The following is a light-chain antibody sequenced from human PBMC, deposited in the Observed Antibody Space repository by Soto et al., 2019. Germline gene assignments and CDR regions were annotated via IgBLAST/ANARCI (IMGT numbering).Light chain of an antibody. CDR2: DVS. CDR3: SSYTSSSTEI. V-gene: IGLV2-14*01. Sequence: QSVLTQPASVSGSPGQSITISCTGTSSDVGGYNYVSWYQQHPGKVPKLMIYDVSNRPSGVSNRFSGSKSGNTASLTISGLQAEDEADYYCSSYTSSSTEIFGGGTQLTVL. CDR1: SSDVGGYNY. J-gene: IGLJ2*01.